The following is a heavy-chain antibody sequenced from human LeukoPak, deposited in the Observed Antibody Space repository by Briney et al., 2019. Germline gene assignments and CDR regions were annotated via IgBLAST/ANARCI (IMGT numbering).Heavy chain of an antibody. Sequence: GGSLRLSCAASGFTFSNYNMNWVRQAPGKGLEWVSYISSNGSTIFYADSVKGRFTISRDNARKSLYLQMRSLRDGDTAVYYCARGAAMVREVVGSYWGQGTLVTVSS. CDR3: ARGAAMVREVVGSY. V-gene: IGHV3-48*02. CDR1: GFTFSNYN. D-gene: IGHD3-10*01. J-gene: IGHJ4*02. CDR2: ISSNGSTI.